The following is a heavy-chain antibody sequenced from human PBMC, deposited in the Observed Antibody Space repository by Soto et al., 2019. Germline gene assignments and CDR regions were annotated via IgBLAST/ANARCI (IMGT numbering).Heavy chain of an antibody. D-gene: IGHD2-2*01. Sequence: PSETLSLTCAFYGGSFSGYYWSWIRQPPGKGLEWIGEINHSGSTNYNPSLKSRVTISVDTSKNQFSLKLSSVTAADTAVYYCARYGAAMSDYYYYYGMDVWGQGTTVTVSS. CDR1: GGSFSGYY. V-gene: IGHV4-34*01. CDR3: ARYGAAMSDYYYYYGMDV. J-gene: IGHJ6*02. CDR2: INHSGST.